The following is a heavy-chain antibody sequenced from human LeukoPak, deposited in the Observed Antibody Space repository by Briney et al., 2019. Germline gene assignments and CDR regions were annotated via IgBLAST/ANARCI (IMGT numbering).Heavy chain of an antibody. V-gene: IGHV4-39*01. J-gene: IGHJ4*02. Sequence: SETLSLTCIVSGGSISSSSYYWGWIRQPPGKGLEWIGSIYYSGSTYYNPSLKSRVTISVDTSKNQFSLKLSSVTAADTAVYYCAEFLYSSGLDYWGQGTLVTVSS. D-gene: IGHD6-19*01. CDR1: GGSISSSSYY. CDR2: IYYSGST. CDR3: AEFLYSSGLDY.